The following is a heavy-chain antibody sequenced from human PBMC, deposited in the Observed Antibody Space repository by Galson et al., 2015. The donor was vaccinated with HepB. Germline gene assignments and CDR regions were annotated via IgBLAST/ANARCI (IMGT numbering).Heavy chain of an antibody. J-gene: IGHJ6*02. CDR3: ARDSPLGSGSYNYYYYGMDV. V-gene: IGHV1-3*01. CDR2: INAGNGNT. D-gene: IGHD3-10*01. Sequence: SVKVSCKASGYTFTSYAMHWVRQAPGQRLEWMGWINAGNGNTKYSQKFQGRVTITRDTSASTAYMELSSLRSEDTAVYYCARDSPLGSGSYNYYYYGMDVWGQGTTVTVSS. CDR1: GYTFTSYA.